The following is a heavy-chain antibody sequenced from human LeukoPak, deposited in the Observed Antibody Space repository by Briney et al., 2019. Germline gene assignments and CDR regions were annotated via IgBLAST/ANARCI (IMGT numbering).Heavy chain of an antibody. CDR1: GASISSGNYY. CDR2: IYASGTT. CDR3: ARGLDH. V-gene: IGHV4-61*02. Sequence: SQTLSLTCTVSGASISSGNYYWSWIRHPAGAGLEWIGRIYASGTTNYNPSLKSRLTISIDASKNHFSLDLNSVTAADTAVYYCARGLDHWGQGALVTVSS. J-gene: IGHJ4*02.